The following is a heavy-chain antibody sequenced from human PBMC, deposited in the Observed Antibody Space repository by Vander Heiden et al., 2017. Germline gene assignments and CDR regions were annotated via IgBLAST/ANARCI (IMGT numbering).Heavy chain of an antibody. CDR2: ITSSASKT. Sequence: VQLLESGCGLVQPEWSRRLSCAASGFTVSTSAMSWIRQPRGKGLEWVSTITSSASKTNYADSVKGRFTISRDNTRNMLYLQMSSLTVEDTAIYYCAKVSGGYWGQGTLVTVSS. D-gene: IGHD2-8*02. J-gene: IGHJ4*02. V-gene: IGHV3-23*05. CDR3: AKVSGGY. CDR1: GFTVSTSA.